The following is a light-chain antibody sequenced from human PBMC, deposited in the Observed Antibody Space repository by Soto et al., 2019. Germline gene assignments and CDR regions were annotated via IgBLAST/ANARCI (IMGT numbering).Light chain of an antibody. V-gene: IGKV3-20*01. J-gene: IGKJ1*01. CDR3: HQYGNSPQT. Sequence: TVVTQSPGTLSLSPGERATLSCRTSHIVSSNFLAWYQQKPGQAPRLLIYGASDRATGIPYRFIGSGSGTDFTLTISRLEPEDFAVYYCHQYGNSPQTFGQGTKVEIK. CDR2: GAS. CDR1: HIVSSNF.